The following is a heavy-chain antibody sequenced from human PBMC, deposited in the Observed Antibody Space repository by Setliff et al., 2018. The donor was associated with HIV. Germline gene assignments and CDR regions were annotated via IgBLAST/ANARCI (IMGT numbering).Heavy chain of an antibody. CDR3: AKSRTIYGEVIIQWAYMDV. V-gene: IGHV3-30*04. J-gene: IGHJ6*02. CDR2: ISFDGSHK. CDR1: GFAFSDFS. Sequence: GGSLRLSCVASGFAFSDFSLFWARQAPGKGLEWVAVISFDGSHKYYADSLKGRFTISRDNSINTIYLQMNSLRTEDTAVYYCAKSRTIYGEVIIQWAYMDVWGQGNAGHRLL. D-gene: IGHD3-3*01.